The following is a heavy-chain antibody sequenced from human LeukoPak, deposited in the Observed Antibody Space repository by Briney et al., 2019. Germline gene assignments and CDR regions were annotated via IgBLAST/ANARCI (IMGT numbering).Heavy chain of an antibody. D-gene: IGHD1-1*01. V-gene: IGHV3-23*01. CDR2: ISGSGGST. CDR3: AKADGRRPDYYYGMDV. CDR1: GFTFTNYP. J-gene: IGHJ6*02. Sequence: QAGGSLRLSCAASGFTFTNYPMIWVRQAPGRGLTWVSAISGSGGSTYYADSVKGRFTISRDNSKNTLYLQMNSLRAEDTAVYYCAKADGRRPDYYYGMDVWGQGTTVTVSS.